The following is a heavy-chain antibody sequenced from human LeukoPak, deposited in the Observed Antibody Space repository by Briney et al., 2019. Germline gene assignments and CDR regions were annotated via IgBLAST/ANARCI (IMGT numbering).Heavy chain of an antibody. V-gene: IGHV3-30*04. Sequence: GGSLRLSCAASGFTFSSYAMHWVRQAPGKGLEWVAVISYDGSNKYYADSVKGRFTISRDNSKNTLYLQMNSLRAEDTAVYYCARAVDIVATPEDYWGQGTLVTVSS. CDR3: ARAVDIVATPEDY. CDR1: GFTFSSYA. J-gene: IGHJ4*02. CDR2: ISYDGSNK. D-gene: IGHD5-12*01.